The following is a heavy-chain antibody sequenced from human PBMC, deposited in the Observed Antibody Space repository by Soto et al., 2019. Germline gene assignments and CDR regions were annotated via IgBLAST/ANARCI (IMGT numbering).Heavy chain of an antibody. CDR1: GGTFSSYA. CDR3: ARDWDFWSGTYYYGMDV. J-gene: IGHJ6*02. D-gene: IGHD3-3*01. Sequence: SVKVYCKASGGTFSSYAISWVRQAPGQGLEWMGGIIPIFGTANYAQKFQGRVTITADESTSTAYMELSSLRSEDTAVYYCARDWDFWSGTYYYGMDVWGQGTTVTVSS. V-gene: IGHV1-69*13. CDR2: IIPIFGTA.